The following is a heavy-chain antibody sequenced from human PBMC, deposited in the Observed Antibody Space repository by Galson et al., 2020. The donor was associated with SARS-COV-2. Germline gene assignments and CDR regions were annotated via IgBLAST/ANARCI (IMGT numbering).Heavy chain of an antibody. CDR1: PFTFNKYT. D-gene: IGHD1-26*01. Sequence: KIGQSLKIPCATSPFTFNKYTMTWIRQAPRKGQKLLASMSTRGPQIFYAPSLKARFTISRDDARNSLYLQMNSLSAEDTAVYYCARAVGTAVFYYWYFDLWGRGTRVTVSS. V-gene: IGHV3-21*01. J-gene: IGHJ2*01. CDR3: ARAVGTAVFYYWYFDL. CDR2: MSTRGPQI.